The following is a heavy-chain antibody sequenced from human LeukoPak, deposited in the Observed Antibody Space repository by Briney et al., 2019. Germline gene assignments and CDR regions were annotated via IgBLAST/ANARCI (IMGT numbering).Heavy chain of an antibody. D-gene: IGHD3-3*01. CDR3: ARAPGYYDFWSGYYDYYYYMDV. V-gene: IGHV3-7*01. CDR1: GFTFSSYW. J-gene: IGHJ6*03. Sequence: GGSLRLSCADSGFTFSSYWMSWVRQAPGKGLEWVANIKQDGSEKYYVDSVKGRFTISRDNAKNSLYLQMNSLRAEDTAVYYCARAPGYYDFWSGYYDYYYYMDVWGKGTTVTVSS. CDR2: IKQDGSEK.